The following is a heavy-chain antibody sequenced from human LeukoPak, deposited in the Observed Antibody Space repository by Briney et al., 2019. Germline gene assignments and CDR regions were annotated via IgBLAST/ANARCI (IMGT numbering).Heavy chain of an antibody. CDR2: ISSTGNTI. J-gene: IGHJ5*02. V-gene: IGHV3-48*03. CDR1: GFTFSNYE. D-gene: IGHD2-15*01. Sequence: GGSLRLSCAASGFTFSNYEMNWVRQAPGKGLEWVPYISSTGNTINYADSVKGRFTISRDNAKNSLYLQMNSLRAEDTAIYYCARGLRASSAAWGQGTLVTVS. CDR3: ARGLRASSAA.